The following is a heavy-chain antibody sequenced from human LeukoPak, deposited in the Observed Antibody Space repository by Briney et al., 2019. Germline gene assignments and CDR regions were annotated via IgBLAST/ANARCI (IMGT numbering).Heavy chain of an antibody. D-gene: IGHD6-13*01. Sequence: GASVKVSCKASGCTFTGYYMHWVRQAPGQGLEWMGWINPNSGGTNYAQKFQGRVTMTRDTSVSTAYMELSRLRSDDTAVYYCARDTSSSWINWFDPWGQGTLVTVSS. CDR1: GCTFTGYY. J-gene: IGHJ5*02. V-gene: IGHV1-2*02. CDR2: INPNSGGT. CDR3: ARDTSSSWINWFDP.